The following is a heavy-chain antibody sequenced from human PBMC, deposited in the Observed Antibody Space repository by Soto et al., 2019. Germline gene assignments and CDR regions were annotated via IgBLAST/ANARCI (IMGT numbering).Heavy chain of an antibody. CDR1: GFSLSTSGVG. CDR2: IYWDDDK. J-gene: IGHJ3*02. CDR3: AHRLRRDAFDI. V-gene: IGHV2-5*02. Sequence: QITLKESGPTLVKPTQTLTLTCTFSGFSLSTSGVGVGWIRQPPRKALEWLALIYWDDDKRYSPSLKSRLTITKDTSKNQVVLTITNMESVDTATYYWAHRLRRDAFDIWCQGTMVTVSS.